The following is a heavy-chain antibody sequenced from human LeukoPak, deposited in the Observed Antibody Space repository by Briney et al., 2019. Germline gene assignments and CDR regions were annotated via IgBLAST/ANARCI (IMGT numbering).Heavy chain of an antibody. CDR1: GFTVSSHW. Sequence: GGSLRLSCEASGFTVSSHWMHWVRQAPGKGLVWVSYIKNDGSSTNYADFVKGRFTISRDNAKNTLYLQMNSLRAEDTAVYYCAREYGSGWNYFDNWGQGTPVTVSS. V-gene: IGHV3-74*01. CDR3: AREYGSGWNYFDN. D-gene: IGHD6-19*01. CDR2: IKNDGSST. J-gene: IGHJ4*02.